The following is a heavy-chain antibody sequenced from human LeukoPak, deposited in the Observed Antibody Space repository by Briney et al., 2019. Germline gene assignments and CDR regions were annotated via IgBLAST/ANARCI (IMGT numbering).Heavy chain of an antibody. CDR3: ARERTYCSGGSCYDFDY. Sequence: ASVKVSCKASGYTFTGYYMHWVRQAPGQGLEWMGWINPNSGGTNYVQKFQGRVTMTRDTSISTTYMELSRLRPDDTAVYYCARERTYCSGGSCYDFDYWGQGTLVTVSP. J-gene: IGHJ4*02. CDR2: INPNSGGT. D-gene: IGHD2-15*01. CDR1: GYTFTGYY. V-gene: IGHV1-2*02.